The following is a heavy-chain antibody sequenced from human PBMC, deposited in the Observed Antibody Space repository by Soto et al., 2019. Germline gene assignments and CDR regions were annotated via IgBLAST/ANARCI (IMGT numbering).Heavy chain of an antibody. J-gene: IGHJ4*02. V-gene: IGHV4-59*11. CDR2: IYYSGST. Sequence: SETLSLTCTVSGGYISSHYWSWIRQPPGKGLEWIGDIYYSGSTSYNPALKSRVTISVDTSKNQFSLKLRSVTAADTAVYYCARLYGDHFDYWGQGTLVTVSS. CDR3: ARLYGDHFDY. D-gene: IGHD4-17*01. CDR1: GGYISSHY.